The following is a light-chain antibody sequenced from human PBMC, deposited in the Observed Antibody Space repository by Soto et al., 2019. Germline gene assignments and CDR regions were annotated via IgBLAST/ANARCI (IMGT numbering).Light chain of an antibody. J-gene: IGKJ5*01. CDR3: MQALQTPIT. Sequence: DIVMTQSPLSLPVTPGEPASISCRSSQSLLHSNGYNYLDWYLQKPGQSPQLLIYLGSNRASGVPDRFSGSGSGTAFTLKISRVEAEDVGVYYCMQALQTPITFGRGTRLEIK. V-gene: IGKV2-28*01. CDR1: QSLLHSNGYNY. CDR2: LGS.